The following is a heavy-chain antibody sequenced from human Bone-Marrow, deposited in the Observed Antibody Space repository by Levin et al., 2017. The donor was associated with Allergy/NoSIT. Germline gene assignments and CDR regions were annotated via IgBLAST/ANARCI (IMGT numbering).Heavy chain of an antibody. CDR1: GYIFTNYW. D-gene: IGHD3-10*01. CDR3: ARRVTIIQGVYYSWYMDV. J-gene: IGHJ6*03. Sequence: PGESLKISCKGSGYIFTNYWIAWVRQMPGKGLEWMGIIYPGDSDTRYSPSFQGQVTISADKSKNTAYVQWSSLEASDTAVYYCARRVTIIQGVYYSWYMDVWGAGTTVTVSS. CDR2: IYPGDSDT. V-gene: IGHV5-51*01.